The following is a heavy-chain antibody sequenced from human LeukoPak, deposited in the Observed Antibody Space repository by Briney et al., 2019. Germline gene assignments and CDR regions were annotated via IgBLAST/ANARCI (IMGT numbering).Heavy chain of an antibody. J-gene: IGHJ4*02. CDR1: GFTFSDYY. CDR2: ISSSSSYT. V-gene: IGHV3-11*06. CDR3: ARDPHVSRSVDY. D-gene: IGHD3-16*01. Sequence: GGSLRLSCAASGFTFSDYYMSWIRQAPGKGLEWVSYISSSSSYTNYADSVKGRFTISRDNAKNSLYLQMNSLRAEDTAVYYCARDPHVSRSVDYWGQGTLVTVSS.